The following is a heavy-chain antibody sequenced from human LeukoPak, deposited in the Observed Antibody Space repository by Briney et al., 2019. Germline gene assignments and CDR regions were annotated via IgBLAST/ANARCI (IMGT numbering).Heavy chain of an antibody. J-gene: IGHJ6*02. D-gene: IGHD2-2*02. CDR3: ARDLGPHCSSTSCYNDYYYGMDV. CDR2: ISSSRSYI. V-gene: IGHV3-21*01. Sequence: GGSLRLSCAASGFTFSSYSMNWVRQAPGKGLEWVSSISSSRSYIYYADSVKGRFTISRDNAKNSLYLQMNSLRAEDTAVYYCARDLGPHCSSTSCYNDYYYGMDVWGQGTTVTVSS. CDR1: GFTFSSYS.